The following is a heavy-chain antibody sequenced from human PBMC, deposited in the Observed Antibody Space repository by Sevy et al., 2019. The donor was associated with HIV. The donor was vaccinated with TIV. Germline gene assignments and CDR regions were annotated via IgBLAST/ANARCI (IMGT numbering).Heavy chain of an antibody. CDR1: GFTFSSYA. Sequence: GGSLRLSCAASGFTFSSYAMHWVRQAPGKGLEWVAVISYDGSNKYCADSVKGRFTISRDNSKNTLYLQMNSLRAEDTAVYYCARDKARITMVRGNAFDIWGQGTMVTVSS. CDR3: ARDKARITMVRGNAFDI. CDR2: ISYDGSNK. J-gene: IGHJ3*02. V-gene: IGHV3-30-3*01. D-gene: IGHD3-10*01.